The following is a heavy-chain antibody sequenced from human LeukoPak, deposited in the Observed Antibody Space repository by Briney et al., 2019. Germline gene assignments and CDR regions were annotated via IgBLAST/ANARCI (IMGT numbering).Heavy chain of an antibody. CDR1: GYTFSNYY. J-gene: IGHJ6*02. Sequence: ASVKVSRKASGYTFSNYYIDWVRQAPGQGLEWMGRINPSGGSTSFAQKFQGRVTMTRDTSTSTVYMELSSLTSVDTAVYYRAKAGRPSGIMVTGIHYYYYVMDVWGQGTTVTVSS. D-gene: IGHD3-16*01. CDR2: INPSGGST. V-gene: IGHV1-46*01. CDR3: AKAGRPSGIMVTGIHYYYYVMDV.